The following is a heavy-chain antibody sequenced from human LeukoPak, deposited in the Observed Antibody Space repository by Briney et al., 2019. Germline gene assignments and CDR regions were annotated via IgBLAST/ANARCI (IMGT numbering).Heavy chain of an antibody. D-gene: IGHD1-26*01. CDR3: AKPPEVGATVGYFDY. J-gene: IGHJ4*02. V-gene: IGHV3-23*01. CDR1: GFTFNNYA. Sequence: PGGSLRLSCAASGFTFNNYAMNWVRQAPGKGLEWVSFITGIGYSTYYADSVKGRFTISRDSSKNTLFLQMNSLRAEDTAVYYCAKPPEVGATVGYFDYWGQGTLVTVSS. CDR2: ITGIGYST.